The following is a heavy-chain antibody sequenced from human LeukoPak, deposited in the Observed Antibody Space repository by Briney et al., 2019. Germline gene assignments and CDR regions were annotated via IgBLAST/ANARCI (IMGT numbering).Heavy chain of an antibody. CDR3: TTDNILQLGTPDAFDI. V-gene: IGHV3-15*01. CDR2: IKSKTDGGTT. CDR1: GFTFSNAW. D-gene: IGHD1-1*01. Sequence: PGGSLRLSCAASGFTFSNAWMSWVRQAPGKGLEWVGRIKSKTDGGTTDYAAPVKGRFTISRDDSKNTLYLQMNSLKTEDTAVYYCTTDNILQLGTPDAFDIWGQGTMVTVSS. J-gene: IGHJ3*02.